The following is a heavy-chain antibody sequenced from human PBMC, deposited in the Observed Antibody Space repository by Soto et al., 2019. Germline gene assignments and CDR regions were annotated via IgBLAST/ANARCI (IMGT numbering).Heavy chain of an antibody. CDR2: TYYRSKWYI. Sequence: QVQLQQSGPGLVKPSQTLSLTCDISGDSVSSNSAAWNWIRQTPSRGLEWLGRTYYRSKWYINYAFSVKSRITVNPDTSKNQFSLQLNSVTPEDTAVYYCARGSWDDVTGHYYMDVWGKGTTVTVSS. D-gene: IGHD1-1*01. J-gene: IGHJ6*03. CDR1: GDSVSSNSAA. CDR3: ARGSWDDVTGHYYMDV. V-gene: IGHV6-1*01.